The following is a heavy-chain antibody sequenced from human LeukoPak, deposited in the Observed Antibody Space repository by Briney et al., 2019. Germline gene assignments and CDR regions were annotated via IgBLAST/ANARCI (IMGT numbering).Heavy chain of an antibody. CDR3: ASNDYGDYGQGY. Sequence: PSETLSLTCTVSGGSISSYYWSWIRQPPGKGLEWIGYIYYSGSTNYNPSLKSRVTVSVDTSKNQFSLKLSSVTAADTAVYYCASNDYGDYGQGYWGQGTLVTVSS. V-gene: IGHV4-59*08. J-gene: IGHJ4*02. D-gene: IGHD4-17*01. CDR2: IYYSGST. CDR1: GGSISSYY.